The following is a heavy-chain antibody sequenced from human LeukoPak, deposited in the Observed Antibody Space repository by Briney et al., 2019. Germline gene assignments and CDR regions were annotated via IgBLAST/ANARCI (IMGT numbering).Heavy chain of an antibody. J-gene: IGHJ4*02. CDR3: ASPQIGSGYYSVPFYFDY. Sequence: PSETLSLTCTVSGGSITSSSYYWGWIRQPPGKGLEWIGSIYYSGSTYYNPSLKSRVTISVDTSKNQFSLKLSSVTAADTAVYYCASPQIGSGYYSVPFYFDYWGQGTLVTVSS. D-gene: IGHD3-22*01. V-gene: IGHV4-39*01. CDR2: IYYSGST. CDR1: GGSITSSSYY.